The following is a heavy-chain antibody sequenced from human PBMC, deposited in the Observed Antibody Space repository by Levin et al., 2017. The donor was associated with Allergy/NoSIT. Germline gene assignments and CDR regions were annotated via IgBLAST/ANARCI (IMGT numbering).Heavy chain of an antibody. Sequence: GGSLRLSCDASGFTLSDYAMSWVRQAPGKGLEWVSVITGGGFNTDYGDSVKGRFTVSRDNSKNTLYWELNSLRAEDTAFYYYAKKQRGTNGFSFDVWGQGTMVTVSS. CDR3: AKKQRGTNGFSFDV. V-gene: IGHV3-23*01. CDR1: GFTLSDYA. D-gene: IGHD6-25*01. J-gene: IGHJ3*01. CDR2: ITGGGFNT.